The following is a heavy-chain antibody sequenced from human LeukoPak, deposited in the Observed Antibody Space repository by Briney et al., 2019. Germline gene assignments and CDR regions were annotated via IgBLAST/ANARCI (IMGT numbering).Heavy chain of an antibody. CDR3: ARAGYTLNVVKSHWFDP. CDR1: GYTFTSYG. V-gene: IGHV1-18*01. J-gene: IGHJ5*02. Sequence: ASVKVSCKASGYTFTSYGISWVRQAPGQGLEWMGWISAYNGDTNYAQKFQGRVTMTTDTSTRTAYMELRSPRSDDTAVYYCARAGYTLNVVKSHWFDPWGQGTLVTVSS. CDR2: ISAYNGDT. D-gene: IGHD6-13*01.